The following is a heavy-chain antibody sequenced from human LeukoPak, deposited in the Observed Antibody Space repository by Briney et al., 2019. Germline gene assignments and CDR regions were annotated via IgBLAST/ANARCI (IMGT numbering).Heavy chain of an antibody. D-gene: IGHD2-2*01. J-gene: IGHJ4*02. V-gene: IGHV1-2*06. CDR3: AREVRSTSSHFDY. CDR2: INPNSGGT. Sequence: ASVKVSCKASGYTFTGYYMHWVRQAPGQGLEWMGRINPNSGGTNYAQKFQGRVTMTRDTSISTAYMELSRLRSDDTAVYYCAREVRSTSSHFDYWGQGTLVTVSS. CDR1: GYTFTGYY.